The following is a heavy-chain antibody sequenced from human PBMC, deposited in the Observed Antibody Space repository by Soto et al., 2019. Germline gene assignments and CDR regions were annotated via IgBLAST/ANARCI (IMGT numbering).Heavy chain of an antibody. CDR1: NGSFSVYY. Sequence: QVQLQQWGAGLLKPSETLSLTCAVYNGSFSVYYWTWIRQPPGKGLEWIGEINHSGSTNYNPSLKSRVTISVDTSKNQFSLKLSSGTAADTAVYYCARDSTRRGACDIWGQGTMVTVSS. CDR2: INHSGST. V-gene: IGHV4-34*02. J-gene: IGHJ3*02. D-gene: IGHD2-2*01. CDR3: ARDSTRRGACDI.